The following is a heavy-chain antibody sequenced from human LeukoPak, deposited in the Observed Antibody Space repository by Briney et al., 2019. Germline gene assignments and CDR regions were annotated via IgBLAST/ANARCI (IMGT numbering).Heavy chain of an antibody. V-gene: IGHV4-59*12. CDR2: ISYNGYT. J-gene: IGHJ5*02. CDR3: AREAPMSTFDP. CDR1: GGSISNYF. Sequence: PSETLSLTCTVSGGSISNYFWSWVRQPPGKGLEWIGYISYNGYTNYNPSLKSRVTISVDTSKNQFSLKLSSVTAADTAVYYCAREAPMSTFDPWGQGTLVTVSS.